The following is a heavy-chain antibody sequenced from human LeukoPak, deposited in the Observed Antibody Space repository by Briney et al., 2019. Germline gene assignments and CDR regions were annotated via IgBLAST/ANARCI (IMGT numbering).Heavy chain of an antibody. CDR2: ISGLSTHI. Sequence: GGSLRLSCSASGFTFSDYDMNWVRQAPGKGLEWVSSISGLSTHIYYGDSVKGRFIISRDNAKNSVYLQINSLGAEDTAIYYXXXXFXXLXTSSAGDLWGQGILVTVSS. CDR1: GFTFSDYD. J-gene: IGHJ4*02. D-gene: IGHD3-16*01. CDR3: XXXFXXLXTSSAGDL. V-gene: IGHV3-69-1*02.